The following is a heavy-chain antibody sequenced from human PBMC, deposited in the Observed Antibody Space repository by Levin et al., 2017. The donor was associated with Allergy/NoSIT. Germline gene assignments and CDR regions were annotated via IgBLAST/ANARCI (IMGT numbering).Heavy chain of an antibody. CDR2: INPNSGAT. Sequence: ASVKVSCKASGYTFTGYYMHWVRQAPGQGLEWMGWINPNSGATKYAQKFQDRVTMTRDTSSTTAYMELSRLRSDDTAVYYCAKTQNSGIAALGWGQGTLVTVSS. J-gene: IGHJ4*02. D-gene: IGHD3-10*01. CDR3: AKTQNSGIAALG. V-gene: IGHV1-2*02. CDR1: GYTFTGYY.